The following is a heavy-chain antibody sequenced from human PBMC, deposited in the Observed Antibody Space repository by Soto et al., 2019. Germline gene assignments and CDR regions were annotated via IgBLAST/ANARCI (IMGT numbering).Heavy chain of an antibody. D-gene: IGHD3-10*01. CDR3: ASPNYYGSGSYLRSVGYYYYYGMDV. V-gene: IGHV1-69*13. Sequence: SVKVSCKASGGTFSSYAISWVRQAPGQGLEWMGGIIPIFGTANYAQKFQGRVTITADESTSTAYMELSSLRSEDKAVYYCASPNYYGSGSYLRSVGYYYYYGMDVWGQGTTVTVSS. J-gene: IGHJ6*02. CDR1: GGTFSSYA. CDR2: IIPIFGTA.